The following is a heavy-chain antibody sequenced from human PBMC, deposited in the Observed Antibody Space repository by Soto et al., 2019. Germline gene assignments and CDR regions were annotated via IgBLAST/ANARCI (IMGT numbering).Heavy chain of an antibody. Sequence: EVQLVESGGGLVQPGGSLRLSCAASGFTFSSYGMNWVRQAPGKGLEWVSYISSTISSIYYADSVKGRFTISRDNAKNSLYLPMNSLRAEDTAVYYCASPLGYRSGSDAFDIWGQGTMVTVSS. CDR2: ISSTISSI. D-gene: IGHD6-19*01. J-gene: IGHJ3*02. CDR3: ASPLGYRSGSDAFDI. CDR1: GFTFSSYG. V-gene: IGHV3-48*01.